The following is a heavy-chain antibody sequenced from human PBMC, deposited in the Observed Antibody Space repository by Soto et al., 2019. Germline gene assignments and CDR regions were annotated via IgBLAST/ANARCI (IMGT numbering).Heavy chain of an antibody. D-gene: IGHD2-2*01. CDR2: INHSGST. V-gene: IGHV4-34*01. CDR1: GGSISSYY. CDR3: AREYLYYFDY. Sequence: SETLSLTCSVSGGSISSYYWSWVRQPPGKGLEWIGEINHSGSTNYNPSLKSRVTISVDTSKNQFSLKLSSVTAADTAVYYCAREYLYYFDYWGQGTLVTVSS. J-gene: IGHJ4*02.